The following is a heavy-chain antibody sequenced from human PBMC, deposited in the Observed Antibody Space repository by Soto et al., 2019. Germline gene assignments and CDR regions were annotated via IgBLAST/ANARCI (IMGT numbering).Heavy chain of an antibody. J-gene: IGHJ4*02. CDR3: ARGYRQSGYSSSWVFDY. CDR1: GGSINSGGYY. Sequence: QVQLRESGPGLVKPSQTLSLTCTVSGGSINSGGYYWNWICQHPGKGLECIGYIYYSGSTYYNPFLRSRVTISAVASENHLALEVSCVTSADTAVYFCARGYRQSGYSSSWVFDYWGQGTLGNVSS. V-gene: IGHV4-31*03. D-gene: IGHD6-13*01. CDR2: IYYSGST.